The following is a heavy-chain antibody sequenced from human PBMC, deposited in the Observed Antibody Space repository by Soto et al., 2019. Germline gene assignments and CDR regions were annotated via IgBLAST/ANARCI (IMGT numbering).Heavy chain of an antibody. CDR3: ASGYSYGFYYYYGMDV. V-gene: IGHV4-30-4*01. D-gene: IGHD5-18*01. J-gene: IGHJ6*02. CDR2: IYYSGST. Sequence: SETLSLTCTVSGGSISSGDYYWSWIRQPPGKGLEWIGYIYYSGSTYYNPSLKSRVTISVDTSKNQFSLKLSSVTAADTAVYYCASGYSYGFYYYYGMDVWGQGTTVTVS. CDR1: GGSISSGDYY.